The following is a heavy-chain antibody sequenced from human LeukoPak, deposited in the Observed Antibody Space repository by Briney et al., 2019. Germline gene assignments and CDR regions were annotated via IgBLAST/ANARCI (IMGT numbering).Heavy chain of an antibody. CDR1: GGTFSSYA. V-gene: IGHV1-69*01. CDR3: ARSDTAMVLNYYYYGMDV. CDR2: IIPIFGTA. Sequence: GASVKVSCKASGGTFSSYAISWVRQAPGQGLEWMGGIIPIFGTANYAQKFQGGVTITADESTSTAYMELSSLRSEDTAVYYCARSDTAMVLNYYYYGMDVWGQGTLVTVSS. D-gene: IGHD5-18*01. J-gene: IGHJ6*02.